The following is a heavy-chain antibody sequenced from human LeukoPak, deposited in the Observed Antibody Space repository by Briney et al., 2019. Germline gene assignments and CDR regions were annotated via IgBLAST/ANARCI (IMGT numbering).Heavy chain of an antibody. Sequence: GGSLRLSCAASGFTFSRYSMNWVRQAPGKGLEWVSSISSSSSHIYYADSVTGRFTVSRDNAKNSLYLQMNSLRAEDTAVYYCARGAHRYYYDSSGYYHDAFDIWGQGTMVTVSS. D-gene: IGHD3-22*01. J-gene: IGHJ3*02. CDR2: ISSSSSHI. CDR1: GFTFSRYS. CDR3: ARGAHRYYYDSSGYYHDAFDI. V-gene: IGHV3-21*01.